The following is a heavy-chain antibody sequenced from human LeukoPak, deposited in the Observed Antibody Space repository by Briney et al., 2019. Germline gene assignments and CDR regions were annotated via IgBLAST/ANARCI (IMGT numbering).Heavy chain of an antibody. D-gene: IGHD6-6*01. V-gene: IGHV1-46*01. CDR1: GGTFSSYA. Sequence: ASVKVSCKASGGTFSSYAISWVRQAPGQGLEWMGIINPSGGSTSYAQKFQGRVTMTRDTSTSTVYMELSSLRSEDTAVYYCARGPYSSSSTLDYWGQGTLVTVSS. CDR2: INPSGGST. CDR3: ARGPYSSSSTLDY. J-gene: IGHJ4*02.